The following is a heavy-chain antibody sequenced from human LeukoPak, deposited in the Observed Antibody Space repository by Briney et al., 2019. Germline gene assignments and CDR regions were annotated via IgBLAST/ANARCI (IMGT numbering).Heavy chain of an antibody. J-gene: IGHJ4*02. CDR2: ISYDGSNK. CDR1: GFTFSSYG. V-gene: IGHV3-30*18. CDR3: AKDVDYYDSSGYYYLDY. Sequence: GGSLRLSCAASGFTFSSYGMHWVRQAPGKGLEWVAVISYDGSNKYYADSVKGRFTISRDNSKNTLYLQMNSLRAEDTAVYYCAKDVDYYDSSGYYYLDYWGQGTLVTVSS. D-gene: IGHD3-22*01.